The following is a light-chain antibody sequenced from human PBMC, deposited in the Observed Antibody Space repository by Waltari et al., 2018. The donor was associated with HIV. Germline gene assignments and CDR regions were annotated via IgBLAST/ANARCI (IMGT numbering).Light chain of an antibody. CDR3: RQYTSRPPLT. J-gene: IGKJ4*01. CDR1: QSVNTN. CDR2: GAS. Sequence: EIVLTQSPATLSVSPGERATLSCRASQSVNTNLAWYQQKPGEAPRLLMSGASARATGIPDRFSGSGSGTEFTLTISNVQSEDVAVYYCRQYTSRPPLTFGGGTKVDMK. V-gene: IGKV3-15*01.